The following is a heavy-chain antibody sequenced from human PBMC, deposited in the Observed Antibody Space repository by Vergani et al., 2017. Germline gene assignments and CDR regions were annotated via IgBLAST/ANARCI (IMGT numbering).Heavy chain of an antibody. D-gene: IGHD3-10*01. CDR1: GGSISSYY. CDR3: ARVQRLLSSGGDYYYGMDV. Sequence: QVQLQESGPGLVKPSETLSLTCTVSGGSISSYYWSWIRQPPGKGLEWIGDIYYSGSTNYNPSLKSRVTISVDTSKNQFSLKLSSVTAADTAVYYCARVQRLLSSGGDYYYGMDVWGQGTTVTVSS. V-gene: IGHV4-59*01. J-gene: IGHJ6*02. CDR2: IYYSGST.